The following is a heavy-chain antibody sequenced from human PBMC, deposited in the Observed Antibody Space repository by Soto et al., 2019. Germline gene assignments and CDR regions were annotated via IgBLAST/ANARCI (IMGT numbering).Heavy chain of an antibody. CDR3: ASAPGSPEYGDYAVGLLV. J-gene: IGHJ4*02. CDR1: GFTFSSYS. D-gene: IGHD4-17*01. CDR2: ISSSSSTI. V-gene: IGHV3-48*02. Sequence: GGSLRLSCAASGFTFSSYSMNWVRQAPGKGLEWVSYISSSSSTIYYADSVKGRFTISRDNAKNSLYLQMNSLRDEDTAVYYCASAPGSPEYGDYAVGLLVWGQGTLVTVSS.